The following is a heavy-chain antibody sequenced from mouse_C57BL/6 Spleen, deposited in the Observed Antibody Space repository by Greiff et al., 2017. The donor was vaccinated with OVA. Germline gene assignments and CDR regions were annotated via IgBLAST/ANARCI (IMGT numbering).Heavy chain of an antibody. D-gene: IGHD3-2*02. CDR2: IDPSDSYT. V-gene: IGHV1-59*01. CDR3: ARQLRLRNPMDY. Sequence: QVQLQQPGAELVRPGPSVKLSCKASGYTFTSYWMHWVKQRPGQGLEWIGVIDPSDSYTNYNQKFKGKATLTVDTSSSTAYMQLSSLTSEDSAVYYCARQLRLRNPMDYWGQGTSVTVSS. CDR1: GYTFTSYW. J-gene: IGHJ4*01.